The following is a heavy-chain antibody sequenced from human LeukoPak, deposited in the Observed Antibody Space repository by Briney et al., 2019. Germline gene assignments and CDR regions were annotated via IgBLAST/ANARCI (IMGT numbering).Heavy chain of an antibody. Sequence: SSETLSLTCAVYGGSFSGYYWSWIRQPPGKGLEWIGEINHSGSTNYNPSLKSRVTISVDTSKNQFSLKLSSVTAADTAVYYCARTRYTLDYWGQGTLVTVSS. J-gene: IGHJ4*02. D-gene: IGHD2-2*02. CDR3: ARTRYTLDY. CDR1: GGSFSGYY. V-gene: IGHV4-34*01. CDR2: INHSGST.